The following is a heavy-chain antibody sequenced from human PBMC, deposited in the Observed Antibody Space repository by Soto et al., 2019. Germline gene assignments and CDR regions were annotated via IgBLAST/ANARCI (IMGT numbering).Heavy chain of an antibody. CDR1: GDSVSSNSAA. CDR2: TYYRSKWYN. J-gene: IGHJ6*02. Sequence: SHTLSLTCAISGDSVSSNSAAWNWIRQSPSRGLEWLGRTYYRSKWYNDYAVSVKSRITINPDTSKNQLSLQLNSVTPEDTAVYYCARGVVSRYGIDVWGQGTKVTVSS. D-gene: IGHD3-3*01. CDR3: ARGVVSRYGIDV. V-gene: IGHV6-1*01.